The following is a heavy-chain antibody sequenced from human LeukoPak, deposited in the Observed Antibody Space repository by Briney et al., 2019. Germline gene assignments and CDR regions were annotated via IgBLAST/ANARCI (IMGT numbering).Heavy chain of an antibody. J-gene: IGHJ5*02. V-gene: IGHV4-61*01. Sequence: PSETLSLTCTVSGGSISSSSYYWNWIRQPPGKGLEWIGYIHSSGNTRYNPSLRSRVTMSVETSKNQFSLRLTSVTPADTAVYYCARVGRYCSGGSCYGENWFDPWGQGTLVTVSS. D-gene: IGHD2-15*01. CDR1: GGSISSSSYY. CDR2: IHSSGNT. CDR3: ARVGRYCSGGSCYGENWFDP.